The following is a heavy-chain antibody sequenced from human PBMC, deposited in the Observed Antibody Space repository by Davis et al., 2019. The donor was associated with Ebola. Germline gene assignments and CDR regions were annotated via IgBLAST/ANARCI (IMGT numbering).Heavy chain of an antibody. CDR3: ARDLTQWLVSTDY. CDR2: ISAYNGNT. J-gene: IGHJ4*02. Sequence: GESLKISCAASRFTFSTYGISWVRQAPGQGLEWMGWISAYNGNTNYAQNLQGRVTMTTDTSTSTAYMELRSLRSDDTAVYYCARDLTQWLVSTDYWGQGTLVTVSS. D-gene: IGHD6-19*01. CDR1: RFTFSTYG. V-gene: IGHV1-18*01.